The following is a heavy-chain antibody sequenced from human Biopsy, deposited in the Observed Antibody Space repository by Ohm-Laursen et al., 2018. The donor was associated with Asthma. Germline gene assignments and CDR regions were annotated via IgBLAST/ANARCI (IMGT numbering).Heavy chain of an antibody. D-gene: IGHD2-8*01. CDR1: GFSFDNYF. Sequence: ASVKVSCKASGFSFDNYFMHWVRQAPGQGLEWMGIINPSGAGTRYAEKFRGRLIVTRDASTRTAFMDLRSLRSDDTAIYFCARARETTNYGDSDFDIWGQGTLIPVSS. J-gene: IGHJ4*02. V-gene: IGHV1-46*02. CDR3: ARARETTNYGDSDFDI. CDR2: INPSGAGT.